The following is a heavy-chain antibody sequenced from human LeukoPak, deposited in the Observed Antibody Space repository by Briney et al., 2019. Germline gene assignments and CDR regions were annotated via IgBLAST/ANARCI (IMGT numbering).Heavy chain of an antibody. CDR2: NNHSEST. CDR3: ARGPAHSYYDSSGYYSPFDY. CDR1: GGSFSGYY. V-gene: IGHV4-34*01. J-gene: IGHJ4*02. D-gene: IGHD3-22*01. Sequence: SETLSLTCAVYGGSFSGYYWSWIRQPPGKGLEWIGENNHSESTNYNPSLKSRVTISVDTSKNQFSLKLSSVTAADTAVYYCARGPAHSYYDSSGYYSPFDYWGQGTLVTVSS.